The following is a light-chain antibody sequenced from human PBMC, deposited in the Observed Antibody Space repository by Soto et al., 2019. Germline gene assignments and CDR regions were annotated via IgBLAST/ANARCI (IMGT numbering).Light chain of an antibody. V-gene: IGKV3-11*01. CDR1: QSVSSY. CDR2: DAS. Sequence: IVLRQSPATLSVAPGERATLSGRGSQSVSSYLAWYQQKPCQAPRLLIYDASNRATGIPARFSGSGSGTDFTLTLRSLEPEDFAVYYCQQRRNWPPWTFGQGTKVDIK. CDR3: QQRRNWPPWT. J-gene: IGKJ1*01.